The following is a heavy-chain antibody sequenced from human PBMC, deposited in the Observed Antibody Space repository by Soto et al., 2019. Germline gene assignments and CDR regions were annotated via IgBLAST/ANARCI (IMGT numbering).Heavy chain of an antibody. D-gene: IGHD2-15*01. CDR2: ISGSGGST. CDR1: GFTFSSYA. V-gene: IGHV3-23*01. Sequence: GGSLRLSCAASGFTFSSYAMSWVRQAPGKGLEWVSAISGSGGSTYYADSVKGRFTISRDNSKNTLYLQMNSLRAEDTAVYYCAKDGDCSGGSCYWPFRAFDIWGQGTMVTVSS. CDR3: AKDGDCSGGSCYWPFRAFDI. J-gene: IGHJ3*02.